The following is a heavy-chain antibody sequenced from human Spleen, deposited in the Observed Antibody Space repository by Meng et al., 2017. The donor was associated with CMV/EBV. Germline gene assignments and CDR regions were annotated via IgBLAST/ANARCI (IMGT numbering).Heavy chain of an antibody. CDR2: ISRSGNYV. Sequence: GGSLRLSCATSGFDFYTYSMDWVRQAPGRGLEWVASISRSGNYVYYRDSVKGRFTISRDNAKDSLSLQMNGLRAEDTAVYYFTRNSGTYCDSPICYTRLPDYWGQGTLVTVSS. CDR1: GFDFYTYS. D-gene: IGHD2-2*02. CDR3: TRNSGTYCDSPICYTRLPDY. J-gene: IGHJ4*02. V-gene: IGHV3-21*01.